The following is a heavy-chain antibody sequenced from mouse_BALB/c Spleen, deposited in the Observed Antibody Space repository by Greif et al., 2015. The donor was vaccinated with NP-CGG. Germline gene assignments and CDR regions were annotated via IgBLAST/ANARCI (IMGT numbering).Heavy chain of an antibody. CDR3: ARNYYGSSYAFFDY. CDR2: ISNGGGST. CDR1: GFTFSSYT. D-gene: IGHD1-1*01. V-gene: IGHV5-12-2*01. Sequence: EVMLVESGGGLVQPGGSLELSCAASGFTFSSYTMSWVRQTPEKRLEWVAYISNGGGSTYYPDTVKGRFTISRDNAKNTLYLQMSSLKSEDTAMYYCARNYYGSSYAFFDYWGQGTTLTVSS. J-gene: IGHJ2*01.